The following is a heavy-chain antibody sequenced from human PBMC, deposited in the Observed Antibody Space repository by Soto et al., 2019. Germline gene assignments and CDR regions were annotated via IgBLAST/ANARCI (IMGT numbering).Heavy chain of an antibody. CDR3: AADVHYYDSSGSRSAFDI. Sequence: SVKVSCKASGFTFTSSAMQWVRQARGQRLEWIGWIVVGSGNTNYAQKFQERVTITRDMSTSTAYMELSSLRSEDTAVYYCAADVHYYDSSGSRSAFDIWGQGTMVTVSS. D-gene: IGHD3-22*01. V-gene: IGHV1-58*02. CDR1: GFTFTSSA. J-gene: IGHJ3*02. CDR2: IVVGSGNT.